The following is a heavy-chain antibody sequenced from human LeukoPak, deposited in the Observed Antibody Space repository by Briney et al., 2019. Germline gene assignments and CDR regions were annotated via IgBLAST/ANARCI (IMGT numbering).Heavy chain of an antibody. D-gene: IGHD6-13*01. CDR2: ISGSGGST. J-gene: IGHJ4*02. CDR1: GFTFSSYA. V-gene: IGHV3-23*01. CDR3: AKDGTTAAGTVVDY. Sequence: GGSLRLSCAASGFTFSSYAMSWVRQAPGKGLEWVSSISGSGGSTYYADSVKGRFTISRDNSKNTLYLQMNRLRGEDTAVYYCAKDGTTAAGTVVDYWGQGTLVTVSS.